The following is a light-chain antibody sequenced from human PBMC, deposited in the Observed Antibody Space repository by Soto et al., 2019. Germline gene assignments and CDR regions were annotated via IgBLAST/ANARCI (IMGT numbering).Light chain of an antibody. V-gene: IGKV1-33*01. Sequence: DIQMTQSPSSLSASVGDRGPITCQASQNINNYVNWYQQKPGRAPKLLIYDASNLEAGVPSRFRGSGSGTDFTFTISRLQPEDIATYYCQQYENLPTFGQGTRLEI. J-gene: IGKJ5*01. CDR2: DAS. CDR1: QNINNY. CDR3: QQYENLPT.